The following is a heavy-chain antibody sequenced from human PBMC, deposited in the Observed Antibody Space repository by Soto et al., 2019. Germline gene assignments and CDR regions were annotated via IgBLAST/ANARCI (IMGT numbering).Heavy chain of an antibody. J-gene: IGHJ4*01. Sequence: SGTLSLSCAVCGGSLRGYYCAWLLQPPGKGLECIGEINPSGSTHYNPPPKSRVTISADTSKNKFSLKLSSVTAADTAVYYCARGYKQRGPYYFDYLGHGTLVP. V-gene: IGHV4-34*01. CDR2: INPSGST. CDR3: ARGYKQRGPYYFDY. CDR1: GGSLRGYY. D-gene: IGHD6-25*01.